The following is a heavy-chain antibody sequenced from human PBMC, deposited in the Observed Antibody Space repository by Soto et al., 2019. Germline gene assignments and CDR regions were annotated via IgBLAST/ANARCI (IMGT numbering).Heavy chain of an antibody. Sequence: GGSLRLSCAASGFTFDDYTMHWVRQAPGKGLEWVSLISWDGGSTYYADSVKGRFTISRDNSKNSLYLQMNSLRTEDTALYYCAKYLSLGYSSGCHSCYYGMDVWGQGTTVTVSS. V-gene: IGHV3-43*01. CDR1: GFTFDDYT. CDR3: AKYLSLGYSSGCHSCYYGMDV. CDR2: ISWDGGST. J-gene: IGHJ6*02. D-gene: IGHD6-19*01.